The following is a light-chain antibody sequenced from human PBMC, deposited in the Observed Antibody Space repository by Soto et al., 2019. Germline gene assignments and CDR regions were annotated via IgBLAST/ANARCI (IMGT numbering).Light chain of an antibody. CDR1: SRDVGGYNF. CDR3: CSYAGSFTVL. Sequence: QSAVTQPRSVSGSPGQSVTISCTGTSRDVGGYNFVSWYQQYPGKAPKLMIYDVSKRPSGVPDRFSGSQSGNTASLTISGLQTEDEADYYCCSYAGSFTVLFGGGTKLTVL. CDR2: DVS. V-gene: IGLV2-11*01. J-gene: IGLJ2*01.